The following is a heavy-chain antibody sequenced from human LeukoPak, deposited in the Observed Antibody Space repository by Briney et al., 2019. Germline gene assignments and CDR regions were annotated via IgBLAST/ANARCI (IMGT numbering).Heavy chain of an antibody. Sequence: GASVKVSCKASGYTFTGYYMHWVRQAPGQGLEWMGWINPNSGGTNYAQKFQGRVTMTRDTSISTAYMELSRLRSDDTAVYYCASFTRVRGVPPRFDAFDIWGQGTMVTVSS. D-gene: IGHD3-10*01. CDR2: INPNSGGT. CDR1: GYTFTGYY. CDR3: ASFTRVRGVPPRFDAFDI. J-gene: IGHJ3*02. V-gene: IGHV1-2*02.